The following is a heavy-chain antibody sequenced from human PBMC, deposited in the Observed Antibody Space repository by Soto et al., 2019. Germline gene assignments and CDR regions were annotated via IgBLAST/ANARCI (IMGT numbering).Heavy chain of an antibody. CDR1: GYTFTSYG. D-gene: IGHD6-19*01. Sequence: QVQLVQSGAEVKKPGASVKVSCKASGYTFTSYGISWVRQAPGQGREWMGWISAYNGNTNYAQKLQGRVTMTTDTSTSKAYVELRRLRSDDTAVYYCAREGHSSGWDEVWFDPWGQGTLVTVSS. J-gene: IGHJ5*02. V-gene: IGHV1-18*01. CDR3: AREGHSSGWDEVWFDP. CDR2: ISAYNGNT.